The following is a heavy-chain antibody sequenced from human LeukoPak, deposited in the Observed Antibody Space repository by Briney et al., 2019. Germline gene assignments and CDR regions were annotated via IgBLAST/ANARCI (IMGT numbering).Heavy chain of an antibody. D-gene: IGHD2-21*02. CDR3: ARDLAYCGGDCYLNFDY. V-gene: IGHV1-8*02. CDR1: GGTFSSYA. J-gene: IGHJ4*02. CDR2: MNPNSGNT. Sequence: ASVKVSCKASGGTFSSYAISWVRQAPGQGLEWMGWMNPNSGNTGYAQKFQGRVTMTRNTSISTAYMELRSLRSDDTAVYYCARDLAYCGGDCYLNFDYWGQGTLVTVSS.